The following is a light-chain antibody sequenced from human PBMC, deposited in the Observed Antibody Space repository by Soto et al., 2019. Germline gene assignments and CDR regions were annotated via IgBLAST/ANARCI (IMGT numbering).Light chain of an antibody. CDR3: GTWDSRLSGWV. J-gene: IGLJ3*02. CDR2: DNN. V-gene: IGLV1-51*01. Sequence: QSVLTQPPSVSAAPGQKVTISCSGSSSNIGNNYVSWYQQLPGTAPKLLIYDNNKRPSGIPDRFSGSKSGTSATLGITGLQTGDEADYYCGTWDSRLSGWVFGGGTKLTVL. CDR1: SSNIGNNY.